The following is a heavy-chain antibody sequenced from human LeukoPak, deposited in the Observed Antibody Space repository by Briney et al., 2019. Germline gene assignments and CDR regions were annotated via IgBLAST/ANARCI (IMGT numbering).Heavy chain of an antibody. J-gene: IGHJ4*02. V-gene: IGHV7-4-1*02. CDR1: GYTFTSYG. Sequence: ASVKVSCKASGYTFTSYGIHWVRQAPGQGLGWMGWINTNTGNPTYAQGFTGRFVFSLDTSVSTAYLQISSLKAEDTAVYYCVRGPYGSYWWGQGTLVTVSS. D-gene: IGHD1-26*01. CDR3: VRGPYGSYW. CDR2: INTNTGNP.